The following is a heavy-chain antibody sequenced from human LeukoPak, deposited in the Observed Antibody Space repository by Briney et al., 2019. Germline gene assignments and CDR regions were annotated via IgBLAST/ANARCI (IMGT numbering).Heavy chain of an antibody. CDR1: GGSISSGSYY. D-gene: IGHD6-13*01. J-gene: IGHJ5*02. Sequence: SETLSLTCTVSGGSISSGSYYWSWIRQPAGKGLEWIGRIYTSGSTNYNPSLKSRVTISVDTSKNQFSLKLSSVTAADTAVYYRARHYRDSSSWYYPWGQGTLVTVSS. CDR2: IYTSGST. V-gene: IGHV4-61*02. CDR3: ARHYRDSSSWYYP.